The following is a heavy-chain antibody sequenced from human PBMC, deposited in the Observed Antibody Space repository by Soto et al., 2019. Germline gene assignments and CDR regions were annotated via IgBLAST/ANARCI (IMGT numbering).Heavy chain of an antibody. Sequence: SETLSLTCTVSGGSITSDNYSWTWIRQPPGKGLEWIGYIYYSGSTYYNPSLKSRVTISVDKAKNQLSLRLSSVTAADTAVYYCARAQLVGYYFDSWGQGTLVTVLL. D-gene: IGHD2-2*01. CDR3: ARAQLVGYYFDS. V-gene: IGHV4-30-4*08. J-gene: IGHJ4*02. CDR2: IYYSGST. CDR1: GGSITSDNYS.